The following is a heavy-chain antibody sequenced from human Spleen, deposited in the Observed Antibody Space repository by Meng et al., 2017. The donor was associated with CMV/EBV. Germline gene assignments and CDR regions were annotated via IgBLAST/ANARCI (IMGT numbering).Heavy chain of an antibody. J-gene: IGHJ5*02. CDR2: VYHSGST. D-gene: IGHD3-3*01. CDR3: AKGITIFGVVIESNWFDP. Sequence: SIRSSNGWSWVPQPPGKGLEWIGEVYHSGSTTYNPSLKSRVTISVDKSKNQFSLKLSSVTAADTAVYYCAKGITIFGVVIESNWFDPWGQGTLVTVSS. CDR1: SIRSSNG. V-gene: IGHV4-4*02.